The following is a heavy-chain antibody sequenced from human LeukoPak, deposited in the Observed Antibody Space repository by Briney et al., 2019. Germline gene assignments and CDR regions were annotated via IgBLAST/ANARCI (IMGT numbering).Heavy chain of an antibody. J-gene: IGHJ5*02. CDR1: GFTFSSYG. Sequence: GRSLRLSCAASGFTFSSYGMHWVRQAPGKGLEWVAVISYDGSNKYYADSVKGRFTISRDNSKNTLYLQMNSLRAEDTAVYYCAKDLGPNHWGQGTLVTVSS. V-gene: IGHV3-30*18. CDR3: AKDLGPNH. CDR2: ISYDGSNK.